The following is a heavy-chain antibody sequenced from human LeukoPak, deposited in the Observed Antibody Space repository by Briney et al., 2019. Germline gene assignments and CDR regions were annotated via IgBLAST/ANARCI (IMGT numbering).Heavy chain of an antibody. CDR3: EGSEQQLGVGECYFDY. V-gene: IGHV4-34*01. D-gene: IGHD6-13*01. J-gene: IGHJ4*02. Sequence: LETLSLTCAVYGGSFSGYYWSWIRQPPGKGLEWIGEINHSGSTNYNPSLKSRVTISVDTSKNQFSLKLSSVTAADTAVYAREGSEQQLGVGECYFDYWGQGTLVTVSS. CDR1: GGSFSGYY. CDR2: INHSGST.